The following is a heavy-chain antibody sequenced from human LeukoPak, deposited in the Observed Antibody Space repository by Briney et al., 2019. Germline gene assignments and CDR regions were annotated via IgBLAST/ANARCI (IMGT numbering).Heavy chain of an antibody. CDR2: IYYSGST. V-gene: IGHV4-59*01. Sequence: PSETLSLTCAVYGGSFSGYYWSWIRQPPGKGLEWIGYIYYSGSTNYNPSLKSRVTISVDTSKNQFSLKLTSVTAADTAVYYCARTTEGGYTYGYFYYYYMDVRGKGTTVTISS. CDR1: GGSFSGYY. CDR3: ARTTEGGYTYGYFYYYYMDV. D-gene: IGHD5-18*01. J-gene: IGHJ6*03.